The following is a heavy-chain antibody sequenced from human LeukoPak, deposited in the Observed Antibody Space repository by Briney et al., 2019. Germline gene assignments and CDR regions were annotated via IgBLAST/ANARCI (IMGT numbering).Heavy chain of an antibody. Sequence: GGSLRLSCAASGFTFSSYWMHWVRQAPGKGLVWVSRINSDGSSTSYADSVKGRFTISRDNAKNTLYLQMNSLRAEDTAVYYCARGGWNYVGSRVPDYWGQGTLVTVSS. CDR2: INSDGSST. V-gene: IGHV3-74*01. CDR1: GFTFSSYW. D-gene: IGHD1-7*01. J-gene: IGHJ4*02. CDR3: ARGGWNYVGSRVPDY.